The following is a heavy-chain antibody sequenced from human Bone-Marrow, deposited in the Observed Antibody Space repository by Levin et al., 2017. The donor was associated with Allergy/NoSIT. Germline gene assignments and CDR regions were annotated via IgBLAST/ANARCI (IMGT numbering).Heavy chain of an antibody. V-gene: IGHV3-23*01. CDR1: GFTLYSYA. CDR3: ARSKMRCSGGSCYSGFDS. D-gene: IGHD2-15*01. CDR2: ISGSGTTT. J-gene: IGHJ4*02. Sequence: GGSLRLSCAASGFTLYSYAIHWVRQAPGRGPEWVSGISGSGTTTDYADSVKGRFTISRDNSKNTVYMEMNSLRVDDTALYYCARSKMRCSGGSCYSGFDSWGQGPQVTVSS.